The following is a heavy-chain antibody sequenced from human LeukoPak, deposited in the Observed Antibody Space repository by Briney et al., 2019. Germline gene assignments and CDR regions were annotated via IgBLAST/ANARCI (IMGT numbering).Heavy chain of an antibody. V-gene: IGHV4-38-2*01. Sequence: PSETLSLTCAVSGYSISSDCYWGWIRQSPGKGLEWIGSIYHSGSTSYNPSLKSRVTISVDRSKNQFSLKLTSVTAAYSAVYYCARNGTYPFDSWGQGTLVTVSS. CDR2: IYHSGST. CDR3: ARNGTYPFDS. CDR1: GYSISSDCY. D-gene: IGHD1-26*01. J-gene: IGHJ4*02.